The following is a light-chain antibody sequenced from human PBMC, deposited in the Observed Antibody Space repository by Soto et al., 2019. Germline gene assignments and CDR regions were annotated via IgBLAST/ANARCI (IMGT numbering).Light chain of an antibody. J-gene: IGKJ5*01. CDR3: QPYNTCPPIP. CDR1: QSVSSN. V-gene: IGKV3-15*01. CDR2: GAS. Sequence: EIVVTQYPSTLSVSPGERPTLSCRASQSVSSNLAWYQQKPGQAPRLLIYGASTRTTDIPGRFSGSGSGTDFTLTISSLQSEDFAVYYCQPYNTCPPIPSGQRTRL.